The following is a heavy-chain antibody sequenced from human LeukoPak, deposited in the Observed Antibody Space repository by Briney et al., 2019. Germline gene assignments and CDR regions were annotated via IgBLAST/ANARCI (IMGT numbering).Heavy chain of an antibody. J-gene: IGHJ4*02. CDR2: MYNSGST. Sequence: SETLSLTCTVSGGSISGSYWSWIRQPPGKGREWIAYMYNSGSTNYNPSLKSRVTISIDTSKNQFSLKLSSLTAADTAIYYCARGIESYGDYGYWGQGILVTVSS. D-gene: IGHD4-17*01. CDR3: ARGIESYGDYGY. CDR1: GGSISGSY. V-gene: IGHV4-59*01.